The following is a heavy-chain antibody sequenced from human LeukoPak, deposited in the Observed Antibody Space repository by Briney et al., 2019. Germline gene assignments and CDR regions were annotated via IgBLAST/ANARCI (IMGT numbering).Heavy chain of an antibody. V-gene: IGHV3-23*01. CDR2: ISGSGGRT. CDR1: GFTFSTYG. CDR3: ARGDYFDY. Sequence: GGSLRLSCAASGFTFSTYGMSWVRQAPGKGLECVSVISGSGGRTYYADSVKSRFTISRDNSKNTLYLQMNSLRVEDTAVYYCARGDYFDYWGQGTLVTVSS. J-gene: IGHJ4*02.